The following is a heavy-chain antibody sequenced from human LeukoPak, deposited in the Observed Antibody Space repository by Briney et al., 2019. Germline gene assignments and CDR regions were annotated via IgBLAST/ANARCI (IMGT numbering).Heavy chain of an antibody. J-gene: IGHJ3*01. CDR1: GFTFGNSW. CDR2: INADGSTA. V-gene: IGHV3-74*01. D-gene: IGHD1-14*01. CDR3: VVVVEPPDSDGFDV. Sequence: GGSQRLSCAASGFTFGNSWVHWVRQAPGKGLVWVSLINADGSTATYADSVKGRFTISRDNAGNTLSLQMNSLTIEDTAVYYCVVVVEPPDSDGFDVWGQGTMITVSS.